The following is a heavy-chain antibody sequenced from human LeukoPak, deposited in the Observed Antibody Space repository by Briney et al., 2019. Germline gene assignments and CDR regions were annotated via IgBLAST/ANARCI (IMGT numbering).Heavy chain of an antibody. D-gene: IGHD6-13*01. CDR3: ATSIQAAAGTIHDY. Sequence: SETLSLTCTVSGGSISSYYWSWIRQPPGKGLEWIGYIYYSGSTNYNPSLKSRVTTSVDTSKNQFSLKLSSVTAADTAVYYCATSIQAAAGTIHDYWGQGTLVTVSS. V-gene: IGHV4-59*12. J-gene: IGHJ4*02. CDR2: IYYSGST. CDR1: GGSISSYY.